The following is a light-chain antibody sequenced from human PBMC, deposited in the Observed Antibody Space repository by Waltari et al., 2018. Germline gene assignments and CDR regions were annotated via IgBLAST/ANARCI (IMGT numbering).Light chain of an antibody. J-gene: IGLJ2*01. V-gene: IGLV2-11*01. CDR3: SSFAGSHSVL. CDR1: STDIGAYNR. CDR2: EVS. Sequence: QAALTQPPSMSGSPGQSVTISCTGTSTDIGAYNRVSWYQLHPGKAPKLMIYEVSKRPSGVSDRFSGSKSGYTASLTISGLQAEDESDYFCSSFAGSHSVLFGGGTRLTVL.